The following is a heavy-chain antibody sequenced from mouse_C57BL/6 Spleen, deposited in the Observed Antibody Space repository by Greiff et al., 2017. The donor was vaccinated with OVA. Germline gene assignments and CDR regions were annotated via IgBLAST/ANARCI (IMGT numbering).Heavy chain of an antibody. CDR1: GYTFTDYY. J-gene: IGHJ1*03. Sequence: QVHVKQSGAELVRPGASVKLSCKASGYTFTDYYINWVKQRPGQGLEWIARIYPGSGNTYYNEKFKGKATLTAEKSSSTAYMQLSSLTSEDSAVYFCARGDSTGWYFDVWGTGTTVTVSS. CDR2: IYPGSGNT. CDR3: ARGDSTGWYFDV. V-gene: IGHV1-76*01.